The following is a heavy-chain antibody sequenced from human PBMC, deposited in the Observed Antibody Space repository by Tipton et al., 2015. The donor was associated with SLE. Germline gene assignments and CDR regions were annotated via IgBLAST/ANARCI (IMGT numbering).Heavy chain of an antibody. CDR3: AREVVVPGAIRDYFGMDV. CDR1: GFTFSSYS. D-gene: IGHD2-2*01. Sequence: SLRLSCAASGFTFSSYSMHWVRQAPGKGLEWVAIISYDGGNKYYADSVMGRFTISRDNSKNTLYLQMNSLRVEDTAVYCCAREVVVPGAIRDYFGMDVWGQGTTVTVSS. J-gene: IGHJ6*02. V-gene: IGHV3-30*04. CDR2: ISYDGGNK.